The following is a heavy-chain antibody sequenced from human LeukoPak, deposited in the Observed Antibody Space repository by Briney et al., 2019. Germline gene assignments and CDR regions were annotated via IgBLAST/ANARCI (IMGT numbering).Heavy chain of an antibody. Sequence: GGSLRLSCAASGFTFSSYGMHWVRQAPGKGLEWVAFIRYDGSNKYYADSAKGRFTISRDNSKNTLYLQMNSLRAEDTAVYYCAKDLMGSGYYYDYWGQGTLVTVSS. J-gene: IGHJ4*02. V-gene: IGHV3-30*02. D-gene: IGHD3-22*01. CDR2: IRYDGSNK. CDR1: GFTFSSYG. CDR3: AKDLMGSGYYYDY.